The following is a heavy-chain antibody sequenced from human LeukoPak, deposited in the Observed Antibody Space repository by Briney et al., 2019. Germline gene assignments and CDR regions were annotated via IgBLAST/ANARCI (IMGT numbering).Heavy chain of an antibody. CDR3: ASEGPITSGY. D-gene: IGHD3-16*01. Sequence: SETLSLTCTVSGGSISSSSYYWGWIRQPPGEGLEWIGSIYYSGSTYYNPSLKSRVTISVDTSKNQFSLKLSSVTAADTAVYYCASEGPITSGYWGQGTLVTVSS. V-gene: IGHV4-39*01. CDR1: GGSISSSSYY. CDR2: IYYSGST. J-gene: IGHJ4*02.